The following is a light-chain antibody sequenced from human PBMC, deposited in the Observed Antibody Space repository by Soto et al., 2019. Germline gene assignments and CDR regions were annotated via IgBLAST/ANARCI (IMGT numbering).Light chain of an antibody. J-gene: IGLJ2*01. Sequence: QSVLTQPPSVSGAPGQRVTISCTGSSSNIGAGYDVHWYQQPPGTAPTLLIYVNNNRPSGVPDRFSGSKSGTSASLAITGLQAEDEADYYCQSYDSSLSVVFGGGTKVTVL. CDR3: QSYDSSLSVV. CDR2: VNN. V-gene: IGLV1-40*01. CDR1: SSNIGAGYD.